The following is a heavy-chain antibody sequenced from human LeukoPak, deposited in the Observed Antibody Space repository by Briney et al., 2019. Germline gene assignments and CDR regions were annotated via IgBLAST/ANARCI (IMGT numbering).Heavy chain of an antibody. CDR1: GFTFSSYG. CDR3: AKDLQAGHFDY. Sequence: GGSLRLSCAASGFTFSSYGMHWVRQAPGKGLEWVAVISYDGCNKYYADSVKGRFTISRDNSKNTLYLQMNSLRAEDTAVYYCAKDLQAGHFDYWGQGTLVTVSS. J-gene: IGHJ4*02. V-gene: IGHV3-30*18. CDR2: ISYDGCNK. D-gene: IGHD6-19*01.